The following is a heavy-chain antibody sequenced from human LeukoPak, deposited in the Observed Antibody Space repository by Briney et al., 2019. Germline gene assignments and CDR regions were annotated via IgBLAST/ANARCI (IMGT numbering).Heavy chain of an antibody. CDR3: ARTYSRFYYYYMDV. D-gene: IGHD4-11*01. V-gene: IGHV4-4*07. CDR2: IYTSGST. CDR1: GDAVYY. Sequence: PSETLSLTCTVSGDAVYYWNWIRQPAGKGLEWIGRIYTSGSTNYNPSLKSRVTISVDTSKNQFSLKLSSVTAADTAVYYCARTYSRFYYYYMDVWGKGTTVTVSS. J-gene: IGHJ6*03.